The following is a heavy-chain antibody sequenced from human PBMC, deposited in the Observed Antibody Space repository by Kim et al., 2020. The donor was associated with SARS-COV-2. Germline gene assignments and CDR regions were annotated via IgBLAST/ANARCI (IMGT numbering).Heavy chain of an antibody. CDR3: ARDYYYGSGSYLGAFDI. Sequence: GGSLRLSCAASGFTFSSYGMHWVRQAPGKGLEWVAVIWYDGSNKYYADSVKGRFTISRDNTKNTLYLQMNSLRAEDTAVYYCARDYYYGSGSYLGAFDILGQGTMVTVSS. D-gene: IGHD3-10*01. J-gene: IGHJ3*02. CDR2: IWYDGSNK. CDR1: GFTFSSYG. V-gene: IGHV3-33*01.